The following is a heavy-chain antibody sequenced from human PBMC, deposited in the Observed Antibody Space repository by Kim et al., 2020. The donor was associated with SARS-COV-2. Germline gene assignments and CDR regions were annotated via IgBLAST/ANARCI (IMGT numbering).Heavy chain of an antibody. J-gene: IGHJ4*02. CDR3: ARIGDY. D-gene: IGHD2-15*01. Sequence: PDHSDTRYSPSFQGQVTSSADKSISTAYLQWSSLKASDTAMYYCARIGDYWGQGTLVTVSS. CDR2: PDHSDT. V-gene: IGHV5-51*01.